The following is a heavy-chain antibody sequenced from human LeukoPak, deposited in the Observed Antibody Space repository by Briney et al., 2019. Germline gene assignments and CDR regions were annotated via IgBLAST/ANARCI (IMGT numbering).Heavy chain of an antibody. CDR3: ARDWARRYFDY. CDR2: IWYDGSNK. V-gene: IGHV3-33*01. J-gene: IGHJ4*02. D-gene: IGHD3-16*01. CDR1: GFTFSSYG. Sequence: GGSLRLSCAASGFTFSSYGMHWVRQAPGKGLEWVAVIWYDGSNKYYADSVKGRFTISRDNSKNTLYLQMNSLRAEDTAEYYCARDWARRYFDYWGQGTLVTVSS.